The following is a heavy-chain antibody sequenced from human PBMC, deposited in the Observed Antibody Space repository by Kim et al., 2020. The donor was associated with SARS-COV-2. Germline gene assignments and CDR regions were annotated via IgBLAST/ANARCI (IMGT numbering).Heavy chain of an antibody. D-gene: IGHD3-10*01. Sequence: GGSLRLSCAASGFTFSSYWMSWVRQAPGKGLEWVANIKQDGSEKYYVDSVKGRFTISRDNAKNSLYLQMNSLRAEDTAVYYCARDFPILYLAGTPDAFDIWGQGTMVTVSS. V-gene: IGHV3-7*01. CDR2: IKQDGSEK. CDR1: GFTFSSYW. J-gene: IGHJ3*02. CDR3: ARDFPILYLAGTPDAFDI.